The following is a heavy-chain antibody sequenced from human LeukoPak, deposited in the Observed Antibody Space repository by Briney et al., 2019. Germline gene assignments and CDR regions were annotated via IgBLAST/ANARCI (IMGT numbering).Heavy chain of an antibody. CDR2: ISGSGGST. V-gene: IGHV3-23*01. CDR3: AKEHYYDFWSGYLDY. CDR1: GFTFSSYA. Sequence: GGPLRLSCAASGFTFSSYAMSWVRQAPGKGLEWVSAISGSGGSTYYADSVKGRFTISRDNSKNTLYLQMNSLRAEDTAVYYCAKEHYYDFWSGYLDYWGQGTLVTVSS. D-gene: IGHD3-3*01. J-gene: IGHJ4*02.